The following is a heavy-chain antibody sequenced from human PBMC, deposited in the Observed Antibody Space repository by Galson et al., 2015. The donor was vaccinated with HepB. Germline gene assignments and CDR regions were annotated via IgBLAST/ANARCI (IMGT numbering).Heavy chain of an antibody. Sequence: SLRLSCAASGFTFDDYAMHWVRQAPGKGLEWVSGISWNSGSIGYADSVKGRFTISRDNAKNSLYLQMNSLRAEDTAVYYCARDVGGDYYDSDGLFDPWGQGTLVTVSS. CDR2: ISWNSGSI. CDR1: GFTFDDYA. D-gene: IGHD3-22*01. J-gene: IGHJ5*02. V-gene: IGHV3-9*01. CDR3: ARDVGGDYYDSDGLFDP.